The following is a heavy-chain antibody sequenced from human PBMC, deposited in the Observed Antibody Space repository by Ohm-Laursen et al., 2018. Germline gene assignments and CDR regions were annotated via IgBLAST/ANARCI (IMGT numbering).Heavy chain of an antibody. V-gene: IGHV3-21*04. CDR3: ATDWLELRNNWNDRLFDY. CDR2: ISSSSSYI. D-gene: IGHD1-20*01. Sequence: GSLRLSCAAFGFTFSSYSMNWVRQAPGKGLEWVSSISSSSSYIYYADSVKGRFTISRDNAKNSLYLQMNSLRAEDTAVYYCATDWLELRNNWNDRLFDYWGQGTLVTVSS. J-gene: IGHJ4*02. CDR1: GFTFSSYS.